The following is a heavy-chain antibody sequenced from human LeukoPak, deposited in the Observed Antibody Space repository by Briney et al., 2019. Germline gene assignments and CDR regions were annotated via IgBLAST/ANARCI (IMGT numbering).Heavy chain of an antibody. D-gene: IGHD2/OR15-2a*01. CDR1: GFTFSSYA. CDR2: ISGSGGST. Sequence: PGGSLRLSCAASGFTFSSYAMSWVREAPGKGLEWVSAISGSGGSTYYADSVKGRFTISRDNSKNTLELQMNSLRAEDTAVYYCARGRLAYLLEYWGQGTLVTVSS. V-gene: IGHV3-23*01. CDR3: ARGRLAYLLEY. J-gene: IGHJ4*02.